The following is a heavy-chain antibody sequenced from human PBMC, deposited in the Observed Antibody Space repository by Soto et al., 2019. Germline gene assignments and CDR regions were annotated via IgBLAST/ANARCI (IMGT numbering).Heavy chain of an antibody. CDR1: GGSISSGGYY. J-gene: IGHJ6*02. CDR3: ARVRVRGVINYYYYGMDV. D-gene: IGHD3-10*01. CDR2: IYYSGST. V-gene: IGHV4-31*03. Sequence: QVQLQESGPGLVKPSQTLSLTCTVSGGSISSGGYYWSWIRQHPGKGLEWIGYIYYSGSTYYNPSLKSRVTISVDTSKNQFSLKRSSVTAADTAVYYCARVRVRGVINYYYYGMDVWGQGTTVTVSS.